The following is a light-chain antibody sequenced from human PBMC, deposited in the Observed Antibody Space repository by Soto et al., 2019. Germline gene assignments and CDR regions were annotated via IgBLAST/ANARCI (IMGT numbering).Light chain of an antibody. Sequence: DIQMTQSPSSLSASVGDRVTITCRASQSISSYLNWYQQKPGKAPKLLIYAASSLQSGVPSRFSDSGSGTDFTLTISSLQPEDFATYYCHQSYSTPMYTFGQGTKLEIK. CDR1: QSISSY. V-gene: IGKV1-39*01. CDR2: AAS. CDR3: HQSYSTPMYT. J-gene: IGKJ2*01.